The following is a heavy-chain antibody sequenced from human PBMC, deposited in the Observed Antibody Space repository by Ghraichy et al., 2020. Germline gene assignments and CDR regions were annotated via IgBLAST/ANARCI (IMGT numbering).Heavy chain of an antibody. J-gene: IGHJ2*01. CDR1: GFTFSSYW. CDR2: IKQDGSEK. V-gene: IGHV3-7*01. CDR3: ARDWYFDL. Sequence: GESLNISCAASGFTFSSYWMSWVRQAPGKGLEWVANIKQDGSEKYYVDSVKGRFTISRDNAKNSLYLQMNSLRAEDTALYYCARDWYFDLWGRGTLVTVSS.